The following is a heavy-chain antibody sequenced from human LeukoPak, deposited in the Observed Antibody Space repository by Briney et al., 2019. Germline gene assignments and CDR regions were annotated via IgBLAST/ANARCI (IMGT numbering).Heavy chain of an antibody. Sequence: PSETLSLTCTVSGGSISSYYWSWIRQPAGKGLEWIGRIYTSGSTNYNPSLKSRVTMSVDTSKNQFSLKLSSVTAADTAAYYCARDQVAVAGTMGFDYWGQGTLVTVSS. J-gene: IGHJ4*02. CDR1: GGSISSYY. D-gene: IGHD6-19*01. CDR3: ARDQVAVAGTMGFDY. V-gene: IGHV4-4*07. CDR2: IYTSGST.